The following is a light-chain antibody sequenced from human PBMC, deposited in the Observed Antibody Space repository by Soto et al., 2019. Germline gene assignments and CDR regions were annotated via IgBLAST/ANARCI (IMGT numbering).Light chain of an antibody. CDR1: NSNIGAGSE. J-gene: IGLJ2*01. Sequence: QSVLTQPPSVSGAPGQRVSISCTGSNSNIGAGSEVHWYQQVPGTAPKLLIYGNNNRPSGVPDRFSASKSATSASLAITGLLXEDEXDYXXQSSDSSLSGSKVFGGGTKLTVL. CDR3: QSSDSSLSGSKV. CDR2: GNN. V-gene: IGLV1-40*01.